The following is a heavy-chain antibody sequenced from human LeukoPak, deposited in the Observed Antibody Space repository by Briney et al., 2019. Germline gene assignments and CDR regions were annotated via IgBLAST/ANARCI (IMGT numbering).Heavy chain of an antibody. D-gene: IGHD6-13*01. V-gene: IGHV4-61*02. Sequence: SETLSLTCTVSGGSISSGSYYWSWIRQPAGKGLEWIGRIYTSGSTNYNPSLKSRVTISVDTSKNQFSLKLSSVTAADTAVYYRARYSSSWSYFDYWGQGTLVTVSS. CDR1: GGSISSGSYY. CDR2: IYTSGST. J-gene: IGHJ4*02. CDR3: ARYSSSWSYFDY.